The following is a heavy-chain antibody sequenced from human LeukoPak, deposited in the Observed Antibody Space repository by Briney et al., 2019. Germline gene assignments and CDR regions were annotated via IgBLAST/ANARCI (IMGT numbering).Heavy chain of an antibody. CDR3: ARGYGDYERFFDY. Sequence: GASVKVSCKASGYTFTSYAMHWVRQAPGQRLEWMGWINAGNGNTKYSQKFQGRVTITRDTSASTAYMELSSLRSEDTAVYYCARGYGDYERFFDYWGQGTLVTVSS. V-gene: IGHV1-3*01. J-gene: IGHJ4*02. CDR2: INAGNGNT. CDR1: GYTFTSYA. D-gene: IGHD4-17*01.